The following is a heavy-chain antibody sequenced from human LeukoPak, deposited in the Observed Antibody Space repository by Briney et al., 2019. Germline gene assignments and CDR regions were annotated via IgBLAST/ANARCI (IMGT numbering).Heavy chain of an antibody. D-gene: IGHD2-2*01. CDR3: ARAGDIVVVPAAMELDY. J-gene: IGHJ4*02. CDR2: IKQDGSEK. CDR1: GFTFSSYW. V-gene: IGHV3-7*01. Sequence: SGGSLRRSCAASGFTFSSYWMSWVRQAPGKGLEWVANIKQDGSEKYYVDSVKGRFTISRDNAKNSLYLQMNSLRAEDTAVYYCARAGDIVVVPAAMELDYWGQGTLVTVSS.